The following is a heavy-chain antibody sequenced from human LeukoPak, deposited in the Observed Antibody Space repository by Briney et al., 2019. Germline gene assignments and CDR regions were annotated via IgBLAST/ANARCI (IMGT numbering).Heavy chain of an antibody. CDR3: AVTVTHDY. CDR2: VNGNGGST. Sequence: PGGSLRLSCAASGFSFSTYAMSWVRQAPGKGLEWVSGVNGNGGSTSYADSVRGRFTIFRDNSKNSLYLQMNSLRAEDTAVYYCAVTVTHDYWGQGTLVTVSS. V-gene: IGHV3-23*01. D-gene: IGHD4-11*01. J-gene: IGHJ4*02. CDR1: GFSFSTYA.